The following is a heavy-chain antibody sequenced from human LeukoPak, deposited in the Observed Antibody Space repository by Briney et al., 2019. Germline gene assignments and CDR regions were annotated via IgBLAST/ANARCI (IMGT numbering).Heavy chain of an antibody. J-gene: IGHJ4*02. D-gene: IGHD6-19*01. CDR1: GFTFSSYA. CDR3: AKPVAGTGYFDY. CDR2: ISGSGGTT. Sequence: GGSLRLPCAVSGFTFSSYAMSWVRQAPGKGRGWVSTISGSGGTTYYADSVKGRFTISRDNSKNTLYLQMNSLRAEDTAVYYCAKPVAGTGYFDYWGQGTLVTVSS. V-gene: IGHV3-23*01.